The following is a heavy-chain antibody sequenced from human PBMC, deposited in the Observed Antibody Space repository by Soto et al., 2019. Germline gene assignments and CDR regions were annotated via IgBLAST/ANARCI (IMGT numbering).Heavy chain of an antibody. J-gene: IGHJ5*01. CDR3: VKGNGYGDS. CDR2: FSGGRGGT. CDR1: GFSISDYG. Sequence: EVQLLESGGGSVQPGGSLKLSCAVSGFSISDYGVTWVRQPPGKGLYWVSGFSGGRGGTFYADSVRGRFTISRDDSRNMVYLQMDSLGVEDTAVYYCVKGNGYGDSWGQGTLVTVSS. V-gene: IGHV3-23*01. D-gene: IGHD5-12*01.